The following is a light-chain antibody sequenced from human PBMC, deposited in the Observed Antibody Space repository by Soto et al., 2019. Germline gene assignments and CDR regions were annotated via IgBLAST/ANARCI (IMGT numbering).Light chain of an antibody. Sequence: EIVLTQSPGTLSLSPGERATLFCRASQTITTSQLAWYQQKPGQAPRVLIFGASNRATGIPDRFSGSGSGTDFTLTISRLEPEDFAVYYCQQCSSWPFTFGPGTKVDIK. CDR3: QQCSSWPFT. CDR1: QTITTSQ. J-gene: IGKJ3*01. V-gene: IGKV3D-20*02. CDR2: GAS.